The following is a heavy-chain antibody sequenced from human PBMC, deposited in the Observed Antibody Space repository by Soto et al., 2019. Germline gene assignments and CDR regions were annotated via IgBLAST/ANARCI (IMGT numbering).Heavy chain of an antibody. CDR1: GYSFTSYG. V-gene: IGHV1-18*01. D-gene: IGHD1-1*01. J-gene: IGHJ4*02. Sequence: QVQLVQSGAEVRKPGASVKVSCKGSGYSFTSYGFSWVRQAPGQGLEWMGWISAFNGETKYAQKVEARIAMTADASTSTAYLEVGSLRSDDTAVIYCVRERGRTVVGTRTTYWGQGTLVIVSS. CDR3: VRERGRTVVGTRTTY. CDR2: ISAFNGET.